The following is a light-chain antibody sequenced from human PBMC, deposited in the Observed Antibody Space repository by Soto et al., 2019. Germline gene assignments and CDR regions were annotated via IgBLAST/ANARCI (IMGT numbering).Light chain of an antibody. CDR1: SSNIGITS. J-gene: IGLJ1*01. Sequence: QSVLAQPPSVSAAPGQKVTISCSGSSSNIGITSVSWYQQLPEAAPKLLIYENDKRPSGIPDRFSGSKSGTSATLGITGLQTGDEADYYCGPWDSSLSADVFGTGPRSPS. CDR3: GPWDSSLSADV. V-gene: IGLV1-51*02. CDR2: END.